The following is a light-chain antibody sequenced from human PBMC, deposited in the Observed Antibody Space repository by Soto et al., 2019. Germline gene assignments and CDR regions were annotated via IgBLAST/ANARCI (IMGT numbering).Light chain of an antibody. CDR1: QSVTYN. Sequence: EIVMTQSPATLSVSPGETATLSCRASQSVTYNLAWYQQKPGQGPRLLIYGASTRATGIPARFSGSGSGTEFTLTISSLQSEDFAVYYCQQYNVWPLTFGGGTKVEFK. J-gene: IGKJ4*01. CDR2: GAS. V-gene: IGKV3-15*01. CDR3: QQYNVWPLT.